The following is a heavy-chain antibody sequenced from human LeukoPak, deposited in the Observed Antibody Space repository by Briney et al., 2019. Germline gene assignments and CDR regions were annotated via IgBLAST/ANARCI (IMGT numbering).Heavy chain of an antibody. D-gene: IGHD4-17*01. V-gene: IGHV1-69*06. CDR2: IIPIFGTA. Sequence: SVKVSCKASGGTFSSYAISWVRQAPGQGLEWMGGIIPIFGTANYAQKFQGRVTITAGKSTSTAYMELSSLRSEDTAVYYCARGDYGDYGRAFDIWGQGTMVTVSS. J-gene: IGHJ3*02. CDR1: GGTFSSYA. CDR3: ARGDYGDYGRAFDI.